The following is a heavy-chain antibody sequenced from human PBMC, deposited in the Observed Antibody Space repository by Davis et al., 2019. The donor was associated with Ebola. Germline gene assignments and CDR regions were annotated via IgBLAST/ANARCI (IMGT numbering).Heavy chain of an antibody. CDR2: VNPYSGGT. CDR3: ARDVSVYYYYGMDV. V-gene: IGHV1-2*06. J-gene: IGHJ6*04. Sequence: ASVKVSCKASGYTFSGYYINWVRQAPGQGLEWMGRVNPYSGGTNYAQKFQGRVTMTRDTSISTAYMELSRLRSDDTAVYYCARDVSVYYYYGMDVWGKGTTVTVSS. CDR1: GYTFSGYY. D-gene: IGHD2-8*01.